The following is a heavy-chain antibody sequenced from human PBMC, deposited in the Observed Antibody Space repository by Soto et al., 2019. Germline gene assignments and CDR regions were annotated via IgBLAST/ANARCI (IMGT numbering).Heavy chain of an antibody. Sequence: SETLSLTCAVSGGSISSSNWWNWVRQPPGKGLEWIGEIHHSGSTNYNPSLKSRVTISVDKSKNQFSLKLNSVTAADTAVYYCARVRQGCSSTSCYFDPWGQGTLVTVSS. CDR3: ARVRQGCSSTSCYFDP. D-gene: IGHD2-2*01. V-gene: IGHV4-4*02. J-gene: IGHJ5*02. CDR2: IHHSGST. CDR1: GGSISSSNW.